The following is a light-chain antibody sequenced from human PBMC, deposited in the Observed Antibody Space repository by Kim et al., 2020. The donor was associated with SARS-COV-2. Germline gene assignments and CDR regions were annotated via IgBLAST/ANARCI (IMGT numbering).Light chain of an antibody. V-gene: IGLV9-49*01. Sequence: ELTQPPSASASLGASVTLTCTLSSGYSNYKVDWYQQRPGKGPRFVMRVGTGGIVGSKGDGIPDRFSVLGSGLNRYLTIKNIQEEDESDYHCGADHGSGSNWVFGGGTQLTVL. J-gene: IGLJ2*01. CDR2: VGTGGIVG. CDR1: SGYSNYK. CDR3: GADHGSGSNWV.